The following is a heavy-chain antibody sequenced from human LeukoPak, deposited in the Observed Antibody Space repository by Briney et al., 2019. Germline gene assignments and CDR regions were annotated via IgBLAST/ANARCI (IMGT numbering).Heavy chain of an antibody. CDR3: ARVRRTYYYDSPAIEDHFDY. CDR1: GGSISSYY. J-gene: IGHJ4*02. D-gene: IGHD3-22*01. CDR2: IYYSGST. V-gene: IGHV4-59*01. Sequence: PSETLSLTCTVSGGSISSYYWSWIRQPPGKGLEWIGYIYYSGSTNYNPSLKSRVTISVDTSKNQFSLKLSSVTAADTAVYYCARVRRTYYYDSPAIEDHFDYWGQGTLVTVSS.